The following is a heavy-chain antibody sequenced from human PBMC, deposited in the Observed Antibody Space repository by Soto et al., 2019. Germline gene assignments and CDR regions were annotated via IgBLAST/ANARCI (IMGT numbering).Heavy chain of an antibody. CDR2: IFYTGTT. V-gene: IGHV4-39*01. D-gene: IGHD2-15*01. J-gene: IGHJ6*02. Sequence: PSETLSLTCSVSGGSISYNSYYWGWILQPPGKGLELVLGIFYTGTTYYSPSLKDRFAISFDTSRNSFSLNLTSVTPAHPAFYLCGRLVVGAPVAKAGGPGAKVPFSS. CDR3: GRLVVGAPVAKA. CDR1: GGSISYNSYY.